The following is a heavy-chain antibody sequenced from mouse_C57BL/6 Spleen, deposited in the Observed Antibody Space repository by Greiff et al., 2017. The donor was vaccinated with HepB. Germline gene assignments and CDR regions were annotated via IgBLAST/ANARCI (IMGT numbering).Heavy chain of an antibody. CDR3: ARSGYYGSSNWYFDV. V-gene: IGHV1-69*01. D-gene: IGHD1-1*01. CDR1: GYTFTSYW. J-gene: IGHJ1*03. Sequence: VQLQQPGAELVMPGASVKLSCKASGYTFTSYWMHWVKQRPGQGLEWIGEIDPSDSYTNYNQKFKGKSTLTVEKSSSTAYMQLSSLTSEDSAVYYCARSGYYGSSNWYFDVWGTGTTVTVSS. CDR2: IDPSDSYT.